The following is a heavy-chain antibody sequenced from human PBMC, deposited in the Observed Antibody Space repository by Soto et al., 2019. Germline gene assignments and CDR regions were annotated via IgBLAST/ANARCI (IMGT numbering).Heavy chain of an antibody. V-gene: IGHV3-74*01. J-gene: IGHJ6*02. CDR2: ISSDGSST. CDR3: ARHGMDV. CDR1: GLTFSSNW. Sequence: EMQLVESGGGLVQPGGSLRLSCAASGLTFSSNWMHWVRQTPGKGLVWVSHISSDGSSTNYADSVKGRFTISRDNAKNTLYLPMTSLRAEDTAVYYCARHGMDVWGQGTTVTVSS.